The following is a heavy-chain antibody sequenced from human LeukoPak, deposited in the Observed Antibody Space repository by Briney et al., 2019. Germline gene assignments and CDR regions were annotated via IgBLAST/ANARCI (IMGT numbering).Heavy chain of an antibody. Sequence: PGGSLRLSCAASGFTVSSNYMSWVRQAPGKGLEWVSVIYSGGSTYYADSVKGRFTISRDNSKNTLYLQMNSLRAEDTAVYHCARESQSSWHHWFDPWGQGTLVTVSS. CDR2: IYSGGST. J-gene: IGHJ5*02. CDR3: ARESQSSWHHWFDP. D-gene: IGHD6-6*01. CDR1: GFTVSSNY. V-gene: IGHV3-66*02.